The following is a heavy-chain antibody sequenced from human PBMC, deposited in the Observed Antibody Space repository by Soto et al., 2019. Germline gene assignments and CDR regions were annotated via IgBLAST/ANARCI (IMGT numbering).Heavy chain of an antibody. CDR3: ARPRNGSPGLFEY. J-gene: IGHJ4*02. Sequence: PSETLSLTCTVSGGSISSYYWSWIRQPPGKGLEYIGYIYYGGSTNHNPSLQSRVTMSVDTSKNQFSLKLNSATAADTAVYYCARPRNGSPGLFEYWGQGSLVTVSS. V-gene: IGHV4-59*08. CDR1: GGSISSYY. D-gene: IGHD1-26*01. CDR2: IYYGGST.